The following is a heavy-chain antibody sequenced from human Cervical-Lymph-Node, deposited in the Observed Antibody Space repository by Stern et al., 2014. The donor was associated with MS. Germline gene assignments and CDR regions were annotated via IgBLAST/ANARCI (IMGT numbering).Heavy chain of an antibody. CDR2: IIPIFGTP. CDR3: ATPSTVTVGGMDV. Sequence: VQLGQSGAEVKKPGSSVKVSCKASGGTFSTQAINWVRQAPGQGLEWVGGIIPIFGTPNYAQKVQDRVTITADESTSTAYMDLNSLRSEDTAVYYCATPSTVTVGGMDVWGQGTTVTVSS. J-gene: IGHJ6*02. D-gene: IGHD4-17*01. CDR1: GGTFSTQA. V-gene: IGHV1-69*01.